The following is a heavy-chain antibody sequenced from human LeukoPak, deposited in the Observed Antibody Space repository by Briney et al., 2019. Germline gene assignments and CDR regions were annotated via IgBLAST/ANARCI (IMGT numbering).Heavy chain of an antibody. D-gene: IGHD3-10*01. CDR2: INTNTGNP. J-gene: IGHJ6*03. Sequence: ASVKVSCKASGYTFTNYAINWVRQAPGQGLEWMGWINTNTGNPTYAQGFTGRFVFSLDTSVSTAYLQISSLKAEDTAVYYCARSGGSGSQYARYYYYYMDVWGKGTTVTVSS. CDR1: GYTFTNYA. V-gene: IGHV7-4-1*02. CDR3: ARSGGSGSQYARYYYYYMDV.